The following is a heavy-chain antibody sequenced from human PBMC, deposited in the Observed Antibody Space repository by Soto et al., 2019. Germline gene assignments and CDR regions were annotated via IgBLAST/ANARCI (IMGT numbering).Heavy chain of an antibody. D-gene: IGHD4-17*01. Sequence: PSETLSLTCTVSGGSISSYYWSRIRQPPGKGLEWIGYIYYSGSTNYNPSLKSRVTISVDTSKNQFSLKLSSVTAADTAVYYCARRYGPGFDYWGQGTLVTVS. CDR1: GGSISSYY. CDR2: IYYSGST. V-gene: IGHV4-59*08. J-gene: IGHJ4*02. CDR3: ARRYGPGFDY.